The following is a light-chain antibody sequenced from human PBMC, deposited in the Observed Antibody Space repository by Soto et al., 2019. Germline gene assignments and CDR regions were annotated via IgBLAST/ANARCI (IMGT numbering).Light chain of an antibody. CDR2: DAS. J-gene: IGKJ5*01. V-gene: IGKV3-11*01. Sequence: EIALTHSPATLSLSPCERATLSPRAGQSVSSYLARYQQKPGQAPRLLIYDASNRATGIPARFSGSGSGTDFTLTISSLEPEDFAVYYCQQRSNWITFGQGTRLEIK. CDR3: QQRSNWIT. CDR1: QSVSSY.